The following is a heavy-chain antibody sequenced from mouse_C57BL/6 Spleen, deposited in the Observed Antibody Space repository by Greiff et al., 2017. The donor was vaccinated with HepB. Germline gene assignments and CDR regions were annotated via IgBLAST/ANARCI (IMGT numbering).Heavy chain of an antibody. D-gene: IGHD2-4*01. Sequence: EVQLVESGGGLVQPKGSLKLSCAASGFSFNTYAMNWVRQAPGKGLEWVARIRSKSNNYATYYAESVKDRFTISSDDSESMLYLQMNNLKTADTATYYCVRSYYDNDVGFAYWGQGTLVTVSA. CDR1: GFSFNTYA. J-gene: IGHJ3*01. CDR3: VRSYYDNDVGFAY. V-gene: IGHV10-1*01. CDR2: IRSKSNNYAT.